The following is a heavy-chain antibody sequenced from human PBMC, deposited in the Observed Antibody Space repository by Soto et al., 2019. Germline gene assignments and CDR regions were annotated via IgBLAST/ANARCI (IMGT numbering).Heavy chain of an antibody. V-gene: IGHV3-30*18. CDR1: GFTFSSYG. CDR2: ISNDGSNR. J-gene: IGHJ4*02. CDR3: AKDHYDNSGYYDFDD. Sequence: QVQLVESGGGVVQPGRSLRLSCAASGFTFSSYGMHWVRQAPGKGLEWAAVISNDGSNRYYADSVKGRFTISRDNSENTLYLQMNSLRAEDTAVYYGAKDHYDNSGYYDFDDWGQGTLVTVSS. D-gene: IGHD3-22*01.